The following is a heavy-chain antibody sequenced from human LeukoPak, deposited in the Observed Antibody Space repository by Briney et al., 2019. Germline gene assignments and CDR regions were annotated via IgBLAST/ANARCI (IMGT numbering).Heavy chain of an antibody. Sequence: GRSLRLSCAASGFIFDDYAMHWVRQAPGKGLEWVSGISWNSGGIGYADSVKGRFTISRDNAKNSLYLQMNSLRAEDTALYYCAKDIFTMVRGAIDYWGQGTLVTVSS. CDR2: ISWNSGGI. CDR1: GFIFDDYA. D-gene: IGHD3-10*01. J-gene: IGHJ4*02. CDR3: AKDIFTMVRGAIDY. V-gene: IGHV3-9*01.